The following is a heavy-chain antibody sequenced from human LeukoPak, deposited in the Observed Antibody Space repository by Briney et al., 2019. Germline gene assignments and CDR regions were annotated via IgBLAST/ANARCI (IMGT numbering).Heavy chain of an antibody. V-gene: IGHV1-69*04. CDR1: GGTFTSYA. D-gene: IGHD3-22*01. J-gene: IGHJ4*02. CDR3: ARTNDYYYDSSGYIDY. CDR2: IIPIFGIA. Sequence: SVKVSCKASGGTFTSYAISWVRQAPGQGLEWMGRIIPIFGIANYAQKFQGRVTITADKSTSTAYMELSSLRSEDTAVYYCARTNDYYYDSSGYIDYWGQGTLVTVSS.